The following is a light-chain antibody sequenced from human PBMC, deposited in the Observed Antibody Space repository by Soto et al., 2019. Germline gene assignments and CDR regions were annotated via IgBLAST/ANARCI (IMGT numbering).Light chain of an antibody. J-gene: IGLJ1*01. Sequence: QSALTQPRSVSGSPGQSITISCTGSSSDVGSYNYVSWYQQHPGQAPKFMIYDVNKRPSGVSHRFSGSKSGNTASLTISGLQAYDEADYYCLSYAGSYNFVFGSGTKLTVL. CDR1: SSDVGSYNY. V-gene: IGLV2-11*01. CDR2: DVN. CDR3: LSYAGSYNFV.